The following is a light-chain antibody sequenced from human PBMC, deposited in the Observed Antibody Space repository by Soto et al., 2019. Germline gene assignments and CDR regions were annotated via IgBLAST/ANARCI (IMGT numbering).Light chain of an antibody. V-gene: IGKV1-13*02. J-gene: IGKJ5*01. Sequence: AIQLTQSPSCLSASVGDRVTVTCRASQGISSALAWYQQKPGKAPKLLIYDASSLESGVPSRFSGSGSGTDLTLTISSLQPEDFATYYGQQFNSYLITFGQGTRLEIK. CDR1: QGISSA. CDR3: QQFNSYLIT. CDR2: DAS.